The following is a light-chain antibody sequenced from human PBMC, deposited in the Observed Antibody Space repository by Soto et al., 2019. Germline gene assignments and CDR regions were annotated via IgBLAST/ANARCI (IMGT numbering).Light chain of an antibody. V-gene: IGLV2-14*01. CDR2: DVS. Sequence: QSALTQPASVSGSPGQSITISCTGTSSDVGAYDYVSWYQQHPRKAPKLMIYDVSDRPSEVSNRFSGSKSGNTAYLTISGLQAEDEADYYCSSYTSTSTLVFGGGTKVTVL. CDR3: SSYTSTSTLV. CDR1: SSDVGAYDY. J-gene: IGLJ2*01.